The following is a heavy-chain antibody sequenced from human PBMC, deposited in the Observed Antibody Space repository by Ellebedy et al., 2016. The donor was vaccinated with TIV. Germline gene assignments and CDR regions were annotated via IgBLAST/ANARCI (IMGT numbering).Heavy chain of an antibody. CDR3: ARYSIGSCYFDP. CDR1: GGSISSSNW. CDR2: IYYSGST. V-gene: IGHV4-4*02. D-gene: IGHD2-15*01. J-gene: IGHJ5*02. Sequence: MPSETLSLTCAVSGGSISSSNWWSWVRQPPGKGLEWIGYIYYSGSTYYNPSLKSRVTISVDTSKNQFSLKLSSVTAADTAVYYCARYSIGSCYFDPWGQGTLVTVSS.